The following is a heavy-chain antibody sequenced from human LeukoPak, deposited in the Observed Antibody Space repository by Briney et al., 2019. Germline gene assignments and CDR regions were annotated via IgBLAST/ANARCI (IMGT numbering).Heavy chain of an antibody. Sequence: GGSLRLSCAASGFTFSSYSMNWVRQAPGKGLEWVSSISSSSSYIYYADSVKGRFTISRDNAKNSLYLQMNSLKAEDTAVYYCARDRGSVGAYYDYWGQGTLVTVSS. CDR2: ISSSSSYI. J-gene: IGHJ4*02. CDR1: GFTFSSYS. V-gene: IGHV3-21*01. D-gene: IGHD1-26*01. CDR3: ARDRGSVGAYYDY.